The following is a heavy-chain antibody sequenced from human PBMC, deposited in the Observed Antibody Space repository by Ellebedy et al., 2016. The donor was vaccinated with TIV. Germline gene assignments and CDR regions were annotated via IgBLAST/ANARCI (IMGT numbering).Heavy chain of an antibody. CDR2: IDPSDGRA. D-gene: IGHD4-23*01. CDR1: GYTFIDYY. V-gene: IGHV1-2*06. CDR3: ARSHYVDGSGNSLPFDH. J-gene: IGHJ4*02. Sequence: ASVKVSCXASGYTFIDYYIHWVRHAPGRRLQWMGRIDPSDGRAYFVRSFEGRLVITRDTSTNTVYMDLRRLSSEETAVYYCARSHYVDGSGNSLPFDHWGQGTLVTVSS.